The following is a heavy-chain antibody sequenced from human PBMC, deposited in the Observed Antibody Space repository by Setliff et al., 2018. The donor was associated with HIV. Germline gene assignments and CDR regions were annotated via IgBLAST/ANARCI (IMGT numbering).Heavy chain of an antibody. V-gene: IGHV4-38-2*01. CDR1: GYSISSGYY. D-gene: IGHD6-19*01. CDR2: IYHSGST. J-gene: IGHJ3*02. Sequence: SSETLSLTCAVSGYSISSGYYWGWIRQPPGKGLEWIGSIYHSGSTYYSPSLKSRVTISVDTSKNQFSLKLSSVTAADTAVYYCASFGGWYPDAFDIWGQGTMVTVS. CDR3: ASFGGWYPDAFDI.